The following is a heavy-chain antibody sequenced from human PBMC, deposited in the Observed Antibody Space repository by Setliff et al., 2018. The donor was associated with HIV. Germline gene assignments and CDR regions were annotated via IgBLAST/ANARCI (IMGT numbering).Heavy chain of an antibody. J-gene: IGHJ4*02. CDR1: GFSLSTSGVG. Sequence: ESGPTLVNPTQPLALTCTFSGFSLSTSGVGVGWIRQPPGKALEWLGTIYWDDDRRYTPSLNSRPTITKGPSRDQVVLTLTDMDPADTGTYFGAHRAGSSWSRFYFDYWGQGALVTVSS. CDR2: IYWDDDR. CDR3: AHRAGSSWSRFYFDY. V-gene: IGHV2-5*02. D-gene: IGHD6-13*01.